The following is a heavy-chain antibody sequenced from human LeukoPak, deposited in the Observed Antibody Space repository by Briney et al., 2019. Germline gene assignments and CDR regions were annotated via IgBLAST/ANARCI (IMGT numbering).Heavy chain of an antibody. CDR3: AKARGLIGGAFDI. D-gene: IGHD3-22*01. Sequence: PGGSLRLSCATSGFSFSSYGMHWVRQVPGKGLEWVAVISHDARSNYHVDSVKGRFTISRDNSKNSLYLQMNSLRTEDTALYYCAKARGLIGGAFDIWGQGTMVTVST. CDR1: GFSFSSYG. CDR2: ISHDARSN. V-gene: IGHV3-30*18. J-gene: IGHJ3*02.